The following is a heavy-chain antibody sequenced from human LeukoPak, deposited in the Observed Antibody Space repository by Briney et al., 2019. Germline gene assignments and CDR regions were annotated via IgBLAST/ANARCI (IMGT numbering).Heavy chain of an antibody. D-gene: IGHD3-10*01. V-gene: IGHV2-5*02. CDR1: GFSLSPSGVG. J-gene: IGHJ4*02. CDR2: FYWDDDK. CDR3: AHVGDQVRGVISFDY. Sequence: SGPTLTKPTQTLTLTCNFCGFSLSPSGVGVGWIRQPQGKALEWHAPFYWDDDKLYIPSMKSRFSINQDTSNNQVALAISNMDPVDTAAYYGAHVGDQVRGVISFDYWGQGTLVTVSS.